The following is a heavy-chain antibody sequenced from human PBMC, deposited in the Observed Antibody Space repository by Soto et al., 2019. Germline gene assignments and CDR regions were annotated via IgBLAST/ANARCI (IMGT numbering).Heavy chain of an antibody. V-gene: IGHV4-59*01. Sequence: ETLCLTCPFSGASISSYYWSWIRQPPGKGLEWIGYIYYSGSTNYNPSLKSRVTISVDTSKNQFYLKLSSVTAADTAIYHCTKGATSPFDSWGQGTRVTVYS. CDR2: IYYSGST. CDR1: GASISSYY. J-gene: IGHJ4*02. D-gene: IGHD3-16*01. CDR3: TKGATSPFDS.